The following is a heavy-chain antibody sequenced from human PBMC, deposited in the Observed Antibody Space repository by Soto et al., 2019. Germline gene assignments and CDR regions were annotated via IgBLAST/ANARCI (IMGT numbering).Heavy chain of an antibody. D-gene: IGHD4-17*01. J-gene: IGHJ4*02. CDR1: GFTFSGST. CDR2: IRSKAKSYAT. CDR3: TGIYDYGDSFDDY. V-gene: IGHV3-73*02. Sequence: EVQLVESGGGLVQPGGSLKLSCAASGFTFSGSTIDWVRQASGKGLEWVGRIRSKAKSYATAYAASVKGRFTISRDDSKNTAYLQMNSLKTEDTAVYYCTGIYDYGDSFDDYWGQGTLVTVSS.